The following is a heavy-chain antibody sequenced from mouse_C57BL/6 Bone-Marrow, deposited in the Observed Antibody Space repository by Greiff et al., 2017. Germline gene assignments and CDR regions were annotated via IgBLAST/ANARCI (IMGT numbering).Heavy chain of an antibody. V-gene: IGHV1-5*01. J-gene: IGHJ2*01. Sequence: EVQLQQPGAELVKPGASVKMSCKTSGYTFTSYWMHWVKQRPGQGLEWIGAIYPGNSDTSYNQKFKGKAKLTAVTSASTAYMELSSLTNEDSAVYYCTRSYPRDFDYWGQGTTLTVSS. CDR2: IYPGNSDT. CDR3: TRSYPRDFDY. CDR1: GYTFTSYW.